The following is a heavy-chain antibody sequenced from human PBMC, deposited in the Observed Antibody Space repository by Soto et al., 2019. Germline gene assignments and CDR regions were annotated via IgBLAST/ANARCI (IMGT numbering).Heavy chain of an antibody. CDR1: GYTFTGYY. CDR3: ASLVDTAMVEIFDY. D-gene: IGHD5-18*01. CDR2: INPNSGGT. J-gene: IGHJ4*02. V-gene: IGHV1-2*02. Sequence: ASVKVSCKASGYTFTGYYMHWVRQAPGQGLEWMGWINPNSGGTNYAQKFQGRVTMTRDTPISTAYMELSRLRSDDTAVYYCASLVDTAMVEIFDYWGQGTLVTVSS.